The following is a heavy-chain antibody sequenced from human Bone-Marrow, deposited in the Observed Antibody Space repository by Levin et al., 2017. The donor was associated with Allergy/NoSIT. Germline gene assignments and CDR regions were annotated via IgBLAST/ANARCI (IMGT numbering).Heavy chain of an antibody. J-gene: IGHJ4*02. D-gene: IGHD1-7*01. CDR1: GFSFSNYW. CDR3: TKERLWGELDY. V-gene: IGHV3-74*01. Sequence: GGSLRLSCAASGFSFSNYWMHWVRQAPGKGLMWVSRISSDGNTTTYADSVKGRFTISRDNAKNTLSLQMNSLRAEDTAVYYCTKERLWGELDYWGQGAPVTVSS. CDR2: ISSDGNTT.